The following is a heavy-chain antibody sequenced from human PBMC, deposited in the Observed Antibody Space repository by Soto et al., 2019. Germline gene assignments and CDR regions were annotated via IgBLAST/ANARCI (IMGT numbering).Heavy chain of an antibody. J-gene: IGHJ4*02. CDR1: GFPFSSYW. D-gene: IGHD3-9*01. CDR2: ISGDGVTT. V-gene: IGHV3-74*01. CDR3: AREYYGLLTGYYTDY. Sequence: EVQLVESGGDLVQRGGSLRLSCAASGFPFSSYWMHWVRHTPGKGLDWVARISGDGVTTYYADSVTGRFTVSRDNAKNTLSLPISGLRAEDTAVYYCAREYYGLLTGYYTDYWGQGTLVSVSS.